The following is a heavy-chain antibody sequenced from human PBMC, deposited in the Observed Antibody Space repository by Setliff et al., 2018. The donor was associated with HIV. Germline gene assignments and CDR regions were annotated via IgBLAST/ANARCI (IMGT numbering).Heavy chain of an antibody. Sequence: PGESLKISCAASGFTFSSYWMSWVRQAPGKGLEWVASIKQDGSEKYYVDSVKGRFTISRDNAKNSLYLQMSSLRAEDTAVYFCARFSGGSRRGFDPWGQGTLVTVSS. CDR2: IKQDGSEK. CDR3: ARFSGGSRRGFDP. J-gene: IGHJ5*02. V-gene: IGHV3-7*01. CDR1: GFTFSSYW. D-gene: IGHD2-15*01.